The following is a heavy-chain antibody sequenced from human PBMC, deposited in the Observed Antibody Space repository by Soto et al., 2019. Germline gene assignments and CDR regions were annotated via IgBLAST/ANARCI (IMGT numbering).Heavy chain of an antibody. D-gene: IGHD2-21*01. CDR1: GFTFSSYG. CDR3: ARALPYCGGDCFYFDAFDI. J-gene: IGHJ3*02. CDR2: IWYDGSNK. V-gene: IGHV3-33*01. Sequence: GGSLRLSCAASGFTFSSYGMHWVRQAPGKGLEWVAVIWYDGSNKYYVDSVKGRFTISRDNSKNTLYLQMNSLRAEDTAVYYCARALPYCGGDCFYFDAFDIWGQGTMVTVSS.